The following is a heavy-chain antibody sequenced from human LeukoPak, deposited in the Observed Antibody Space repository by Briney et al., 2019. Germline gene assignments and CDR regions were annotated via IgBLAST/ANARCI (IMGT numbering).Heavy chain of an antibody. J-gene: IGHJ3*02. CDR2: ISYDGSNK. CDR1: GFTFSSYG. CDR3: AKGGGGSGWDDAFDI. Sequence: PGGSLRLSCAASGFTFSSYGMHWVRQAPGKGLEWVAVISYDGSNKYYADSVEGRFTISRDNSKNTLYLQMNSLRAEDTAVYYCAKGGGGSGWDDAFDIWGQGTMVTVSS. V-gene: IGHV3-30*18. D-gene: IGHD6-19*01.